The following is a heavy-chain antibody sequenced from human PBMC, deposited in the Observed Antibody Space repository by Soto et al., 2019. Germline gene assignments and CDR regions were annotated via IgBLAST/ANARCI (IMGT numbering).Heavy chain of an antibody. CDR1: GDTFSSYA. CDR3: ARDDGVNWFDP. V-gene: IGHV1-18*01. J-gene: IGHJ5*02. CDR2: IIPKIGNT. Sequence: ASVKVSCKASGDTFSSYAINWVRQAPGQGLEWMGWIIPKIGNTNYAQKLQGRVTMTTDTSTSTAYMELRSLRSDDTAVYYCARDDGVNWFDPWGQGTLVTVSS.